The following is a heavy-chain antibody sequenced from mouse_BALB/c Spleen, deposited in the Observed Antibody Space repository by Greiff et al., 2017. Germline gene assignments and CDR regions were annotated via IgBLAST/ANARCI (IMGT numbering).Heavy chain of an antibody. V-gene: IGHV1S132*01. CDR2: IFPGTGTT. D-gene: IGHD1-1*01. J-gene: IGHJ3*01. Sequence: VQLQQSGAELVKPGASVKLSCKTSGYTFTSYWIQWVKQRPGQGLGWIGEIFPGTGTTYYNEKFKGKATLTIDTSSSTAYMQLSSLTSEDSAVYYCARHYYGSSYVAYWGQGTLVTVSA. CDR3: ARHYYGSSYVAY. CDR1: GYTFTSYW.